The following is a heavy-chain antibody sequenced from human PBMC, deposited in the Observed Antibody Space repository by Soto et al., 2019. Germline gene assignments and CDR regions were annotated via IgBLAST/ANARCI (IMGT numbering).Heavy chain of an antibody. CDR3: AHRRSNSHLDF. D-gene: IGHD6-13*01. J-gene: IGHJ4*02. CDR1: GFSLSTSGVG. Sequence: QITLKESGPTLVKPTQTLTLTCTFSGFSLSTSGVGVGWIRQPPGKALEWLALIYWDDEKRYRSSLKSRLTITRDTAKNRVVLTTTDMDPVDTATYYCAHRRSNSHLDFWGQGTLVTVSS. CDR2: IYWDDEK. V-gene: IGHV2-5*02.